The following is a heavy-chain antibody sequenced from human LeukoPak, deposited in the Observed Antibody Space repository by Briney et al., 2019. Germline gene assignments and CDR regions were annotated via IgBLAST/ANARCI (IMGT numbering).Heavy chain of an antibody. D-gene: IGHD6-13*01. J-gene: IGHJ4*02. CDR3: ARGRRYSSSWFY. CDR1: GGTFTSYD. Sequence: GASVKVSCKASGGTFTSYDINWVRQATGQGLEGMGWMNPNSGNTGYAQKFQGRVNMNRNTSISTAYMELSSLRSEDTAVYYCARGRRYSSSWFYWGQGTLVTVSS. V-gene: IGHV1-8*01. CDR2: MNPNSGNT.